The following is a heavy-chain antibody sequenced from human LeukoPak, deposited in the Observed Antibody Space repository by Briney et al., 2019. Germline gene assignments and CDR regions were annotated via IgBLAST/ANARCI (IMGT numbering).Heavy chain of an antibody. CDR1: GGSISSSSYY. D-gene: IGHD4-11*01. Sequence: SETLSLTCTVSGGSISSSSYYWGWIRQHPGKGLEWIGYIYYSGSTYYNPSLKSRVTISVDTSKNQFSLKLSSVTAADTAVYYCARGLQYGMDVWGQGTTVTVSS. J-gene: IGHJ6*02. V-gene: IGHV4-31*03. CDR2: IYYSGST. CDR3: ARGLQYGMDV.